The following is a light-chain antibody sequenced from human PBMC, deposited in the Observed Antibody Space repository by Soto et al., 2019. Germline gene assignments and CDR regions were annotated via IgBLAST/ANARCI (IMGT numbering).Light chain of an antibody. CDR2: DAS. CDR3: QQYNSYWGT. CDR1: QSISSW. Sequence: DIRMTQSPSTLSASVGDRVTITCRASQSISSWLAWYQQKQGKAPKLLIYDASNLESGVPSRFSGSGSGTEFTLTISSLQPDDFATYYCQQYNSYWGTFGQGTKVDIK. V-gene: IGKV1-5*01. J-gene: IGKJ1*01.